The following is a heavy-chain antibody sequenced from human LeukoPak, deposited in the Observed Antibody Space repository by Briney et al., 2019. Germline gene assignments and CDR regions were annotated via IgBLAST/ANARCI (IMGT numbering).Heavy chain of an antibody. J-gene: IGHJ4*02. CDR2: IYHSGST. CDR1: GYSTSSGYY. CDR3: ASLPSRYSSTRA. V-gene: IGHV4-38-2*01. D-gene: IGHD6-13*01. Sequence: KSSETLSLTCAVSGYSTSSGYYWGWIRQPPGKGLEWIGSIYHSGSTYYNPSLKSRVTISVDTSKNQFSLKLSSVTAADTAVYYCASLPSRYSSTRAWGQGTLVTVSS.